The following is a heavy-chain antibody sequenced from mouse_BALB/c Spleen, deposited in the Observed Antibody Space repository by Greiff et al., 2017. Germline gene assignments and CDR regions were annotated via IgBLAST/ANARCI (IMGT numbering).Heavy chain of an antibody. V-gene: IGHV14-1*02. Sequence: EVKLMESGAELVRPGALVKLSCKASGFNIKDYYMHWVKQRPEQGLEWIGWIDPENGNTIYDPKFQGKASITADTSSNTAYLQLSSLTSEDTAVYYCARRYYGSSHFDYWGQGTTLTVSS. CDR1: GFNIKDYY. J-gene: IGHJ2*01. CDR3: ARRYYGSSHFDY. D-gene: IGHD1-1*01. CDR2: IDPENGNT.